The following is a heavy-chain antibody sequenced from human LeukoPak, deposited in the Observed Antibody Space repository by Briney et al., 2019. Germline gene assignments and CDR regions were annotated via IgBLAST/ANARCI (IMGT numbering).Heavy chain of an antibody. V-gene: IGHV4-4*09. D-gene: IGHD1-26*01. J-gene: IGHJ4*02. CDR3: ARGIGVHN. CDR2: IYTSGST. CDR1: GGSIICYY. Sequence: SDTLSLTCKVSGGSIICYYWRWIRQPPGKGLEWIGYIYTSGSTNYYPSLSRRVNISVDTSKKQFSLMLSSVTAADTAVYFCARGIGVHNWGQGTLVTVSS.